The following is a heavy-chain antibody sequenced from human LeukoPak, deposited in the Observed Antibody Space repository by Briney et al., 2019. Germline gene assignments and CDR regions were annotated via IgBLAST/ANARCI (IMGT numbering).Heavy chain of an antibody. J-gene: IGHJ6*02. D-gene: IGHD3-10*01. V-gene: IGHV1-8*01. CDR3: ARWMVRGVIITLSSYYYYGMDV. CDR2: MNPNSGNT. CDR1: GYTFTSYD. Sequence: ASVKVSCKASGYTFTSYDINWVRQATGQGLEWMGWMNPNSGNTGYAQKFQGRVTMTRNTSISTAYMELSSLRSEDTAVYYCARWMVRGVIITLSSYYYYGMDVWGQGTTVTVSS.